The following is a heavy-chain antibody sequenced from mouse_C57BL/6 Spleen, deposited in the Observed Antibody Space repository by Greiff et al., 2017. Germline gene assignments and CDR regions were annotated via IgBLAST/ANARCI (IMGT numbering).Heavy chain of an antibody. V-gene: IGHV10-1*01. CDR1: GFSFNTYA. J-gene: IGHJ4*01. Sequence: EVHLVESGGGLVQPKGSLKLSCAASGFSFNTYAMNWVRQAPGKGLEWVARIRSKSNNYATYYADSVKDRFTISRDDSESVLYLQMNNLKTEDTAMYYCVRHARSLYAMDYWGQGTSVTVSS. CDR2: IRSKSNNYAT. CDR3: VRHARSLYAMDY.